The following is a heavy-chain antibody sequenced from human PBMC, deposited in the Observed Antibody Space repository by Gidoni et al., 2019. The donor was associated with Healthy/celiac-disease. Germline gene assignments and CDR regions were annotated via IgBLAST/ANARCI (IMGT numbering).Heavy chain of an antibody. D-gene: IGHD6-13*01. CDR2: INPNSGGT. V-gene: IGHV1-2*02. J-gene: IGHJ6*03. CDR3: ARDLGSSWPSYYYYYMDV. Sequence: HVHLLQSGAEAKKHGASVKVSCKASGYTFTGYYMHWVRQAPGQGLEWMGWINPNSGGTNYAQKFQGRVTMTRDTSISTAYRELSRLRSDDTAVYYCARDLGSSWPSYYYYYMDVWGKGTTVTVSS. CDR1: GYTFTGYY.